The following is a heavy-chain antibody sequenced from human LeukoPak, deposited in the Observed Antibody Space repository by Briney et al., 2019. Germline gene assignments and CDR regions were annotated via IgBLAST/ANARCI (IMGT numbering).Heavy chain of an antibody. CDR3: ARDSIAAAGLFDY. Sequence: GGSLRLSCAASGLTFSSYAMHWVRPAPGKGLEWVAVISYDGSNKYYANSVKGRFTISRDNSKNTLYLQMNSLRDEDTAVYYCARDSIAAAGLFDYWGQGTLVTVSS. CDR2: ISYDGSNK. CDR1: GLTFSSYA. V-gene: IGHV3-30*01. D-gene: IGHD6-13*01. J-gene: IGHJ4*02.